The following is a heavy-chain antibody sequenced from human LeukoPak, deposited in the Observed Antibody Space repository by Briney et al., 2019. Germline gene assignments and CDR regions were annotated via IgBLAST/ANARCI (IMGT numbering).Heavy chain of an antibody. D-gene: IGHD3-10*01. Sequence: ASVKVSCKASGYTFTSYDINWVRQATGQGLEWMGWMNPNSGNTGYAQKFQGRVTMTRNTSISTAYMELSSLRSEDTAVYYCARGRRFLPRCYYYMDVWGKGTTVTVSS. CDR2: MNPNSGNT. CDR1: GYTFTSYD. V-gene: IGHV1-8*01. CDR3: ARGRRFLPRCYYYMDV. J-gene: IGHJ6*03.